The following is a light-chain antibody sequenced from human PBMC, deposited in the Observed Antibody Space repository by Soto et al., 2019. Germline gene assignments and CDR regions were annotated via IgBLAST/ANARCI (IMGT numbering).Light chain of an antibody. J-gene: IGKJ1*01. CDR3: QHYNSYSEA. CDR1: QTISSW. V-gene: IGKV1-5*03. Sequence: DIQMTQSPSTLSGSVGGRVTITCRASQTISSWLAWYQQKPGKAPKLLIYKASTLKSGVPSRFSGSGSETEFTLTISSLQPDDFATYYCQHYNSYSEAFGQGTKVELK. CDR2: KAS.